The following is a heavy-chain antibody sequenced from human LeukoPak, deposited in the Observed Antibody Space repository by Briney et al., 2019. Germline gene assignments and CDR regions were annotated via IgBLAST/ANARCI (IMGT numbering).Heavy chain of an antibody. CDR3: ARERGSYYYGSGSYYPTPRNWFDP. CDR1: GGSISSYY. V-gene: IGHV4-59*01. J-gene: IGHJ5*02. D-gene: IGHD3-10*01. Sequence: PSETLSLTCTVSGGSISSYYWSWIRQPPGKGLEWIGYIYYSGSTNYNPSLKSRVTISVDTSKNQFSLKLSSVTAADTAVYYCARERGSYYYGSGSYYPTPRNWFDPRGQGTLVTVSS. CDR2: IYYSGST.